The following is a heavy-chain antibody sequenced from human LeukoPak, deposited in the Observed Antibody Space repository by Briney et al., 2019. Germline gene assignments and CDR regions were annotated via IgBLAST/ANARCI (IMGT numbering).Heavy chain of an antibody. V-gene: IGHV3-23*01. CDR2: ISGSGGST. CDR1: GFTFSSYA. Sequence: PGGSLRLSCAASGFTFSSYAMSWVRQAPGKGLEWVSAISGSGGSTYYADSVKGRFTISRDNSKNTLYLQMNSLRAEDTAVYYCAKVRGYYYDSSGYCYFDYWGQGTLVTVSS. J-gene: IGHJ4*02. CDR3: AKVRGYYYDSSGYCYFDY. D-gene: IGHD3-22*01.